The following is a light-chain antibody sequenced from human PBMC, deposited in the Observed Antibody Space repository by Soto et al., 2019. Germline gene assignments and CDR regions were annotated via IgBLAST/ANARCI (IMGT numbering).Light chain of an antibody. CDR3: SSYAGSNTVV. Sequence: QSALTQPRSASGSPGQSVTIYCTGTSSDVGGYNYVSWYQQHPGKAPKLMIYEVNKRPSGVPDRFSGSKSGNTASLTVSGLQAEDEADYYCSSYAGSNTVVFGGGTKLTVL. V-gene: IGLV2-8*01. J-gene: IGLJ2*01. CDR1: SSDVGGYNY. CDR2: EVN.